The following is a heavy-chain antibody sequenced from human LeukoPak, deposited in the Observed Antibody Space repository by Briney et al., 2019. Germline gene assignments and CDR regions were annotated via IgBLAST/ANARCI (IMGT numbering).Heavy chain of an antibody. Sequence: GASVKVSCKASGYTFTSYDINWGRQATGQGLEWMGWMNPNSGNTGYAQKFQGRVTITRNTSISTAYMELSSLRSEDTAVYYCARGELLEWLSIDYWGQGTLVTVSS. V-gene: IGHV1-8*03. D-gene: IGHD3-3*01. CDR2: MNPNSGNT. CDR3: ARGELLEWLSIDY. CDR1: GYTFTSYD. J-gene: IGHJ4*02.